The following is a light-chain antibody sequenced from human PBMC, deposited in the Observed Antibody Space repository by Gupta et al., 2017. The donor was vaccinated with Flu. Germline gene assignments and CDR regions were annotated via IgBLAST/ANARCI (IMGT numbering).Light chain of an antibody. CDR3: RQNSDNPLIT. Sequence: VMSQPPLALSITPGEQAWVYCRSSQSLRHGGGYTYLFWFLQKTRPGSTLLIYEVSNRVAGVTDRFCGSGCGKNFPLNISRGVAEDFGRCYSRQNSDNPLITFGHGTKLDI. CDR1: QSLRHGGGYTY. CDR2: EVS. V-gene: IGKV2D-26*03. J-gene: IGKJ3*01.